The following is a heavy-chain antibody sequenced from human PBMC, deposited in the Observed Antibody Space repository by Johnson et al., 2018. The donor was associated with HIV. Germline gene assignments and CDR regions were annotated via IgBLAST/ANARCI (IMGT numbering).Heavy chain of an antibody. J-gene: IGHJ3*02. D-gene: IGHD6-13*01. CDR2: ISYDGSNK. Sequence: QMQLVESGGGVVQPGRSLRLSCAASGFTFSSYGMHWVRQAPGKGLEWVAVISYDGSNKYYADSVKGRFTISRDNSKNTLYLQMNSLRAEDTAVYYCGKEGWAAAQEGWGALDIWGQGTMVTVSS. CDR1: GFTFSSYG. CDR3: GKEGWAAAQEGWGALDI. V-gene: IGHV3-30*18.